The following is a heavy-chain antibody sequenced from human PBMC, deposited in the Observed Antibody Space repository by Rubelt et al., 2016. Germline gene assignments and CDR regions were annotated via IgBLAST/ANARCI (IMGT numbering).Heavy chain of an antibody. CDR3: ARGQGPLVVDDAFDI. V-gene: IGHV3-21*01. CDR2: ISSSSSYI. Sequence: GKGLEWVSSISSSSSYIYYADSVKGRFTISRDNAKNSLYLQMNSLRAEDTAVYYCARGQGPLVVDDAFDIWGQGTMVTVSS. D-gene: IGHD2-15*01. J-gene: IGHJ3*02.